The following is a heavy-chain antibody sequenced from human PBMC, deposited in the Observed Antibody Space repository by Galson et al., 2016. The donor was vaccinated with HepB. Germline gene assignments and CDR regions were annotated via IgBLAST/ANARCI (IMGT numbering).Heavy chain of an antibody. Sequence: SLRLSCAASGFTFSMFRVSWVRQAPGKGLTGVANIRQDGFEKDYVDSVRGRFTISRDNAKNSVYLQINSLRAEDTAVYHCSKVNLHYDLLSGYFLVGMGVWGQGTTVTVS. CDR3: SKVNLHYDLLSGYFLVGMGV. CDR1: GFTFSMFR. CDR2: IRQDGFEK. V-gene: IGHV3-7*01. J-gene: IGHJ6*02. D-gene: IGHD3-3*01.